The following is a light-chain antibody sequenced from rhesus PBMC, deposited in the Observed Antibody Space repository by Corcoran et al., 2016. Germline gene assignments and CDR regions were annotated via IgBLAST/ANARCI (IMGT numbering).Light chain of an antibody. CDR1: NIGSEA. V-gene: IGLV3-40*01. CDR2: DDS. Sequence: SYELTQPRSVSVSQGQKARITWGGDNIGSEAVQWTQQKPAQAPVLVIYDDSERPSGIPDRLSGSKSGNTATLTISGVEDGDEADYYWQVWDSSSDHPVFGSGTKLTVL. CDR3: QVWDSSSDHPV. J-gene: IGLJ6*01.